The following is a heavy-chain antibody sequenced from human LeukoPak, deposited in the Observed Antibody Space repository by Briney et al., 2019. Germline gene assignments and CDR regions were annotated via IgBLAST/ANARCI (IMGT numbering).Heavy chain of an antibody. CDR3: AIGNRGVITAFDI. CDR1: GGTFSSYA. Sequence: GASVKVSCKASGGTFSSYAISWVRQAPGQGLEWMGRIIPILGIANYAQKFQGRVTITADKSTSTAYMELSSLRSEDTAVYYCAIGNRGVITAFDIWGQGTMVTVSS. J-gene: IGHJ3*02. D-gene: IGHD3-10*01. V-gene: IGHV1-69*04. CDR2: IIPILGIA.